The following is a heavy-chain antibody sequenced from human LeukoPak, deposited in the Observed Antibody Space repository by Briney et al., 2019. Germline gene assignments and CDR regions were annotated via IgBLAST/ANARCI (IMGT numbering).Heavy chain of an antibody. D-gene: IGHD3-22*01. V-gene: IGHV1-8*02. CDR3: ARDYYESDFYGLDV. J-gene: IGHJ6*02. CDR2: MNPSSGHT. Sequence: ASVKVSCKASGYTFTGYYMHWVRQAPGRGLEWMGWMNPSSGHTGFAQMFRDRVSMTRNTSMSTAYMELTSLTSEDTAVYYCARDYYESDFYGLDVWGQGTTVTVSS. CDR1: GYTFTGYY.